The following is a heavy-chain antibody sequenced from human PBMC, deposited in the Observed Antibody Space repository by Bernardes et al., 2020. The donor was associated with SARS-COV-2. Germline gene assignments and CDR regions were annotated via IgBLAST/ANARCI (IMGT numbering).Heavy chain of an antibody. V-gene: IGHV3-64D*06. CDR1: GFTFRTSA. CDR2: ISNDGDLT. Sequence: GGSLRLSCSASGFTFRTSAMHWVRQAPGKGLEYVSAISNDGDLTFYTDSVKGRFTISRDNSKNTLSLQMSSLRAEDSAVYYCVKITVNGGSIDSWGQGTLVTVSS. J-gene: IGHJ4*02. CDR3: VKITVNGGSIDS. D-gene: IGHD3-10*01.